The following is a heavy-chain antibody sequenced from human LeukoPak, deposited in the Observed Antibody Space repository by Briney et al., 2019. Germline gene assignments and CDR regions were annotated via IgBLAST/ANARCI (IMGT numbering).Heavy chain of an antibody. CDR2: INSDGSSI. D-gene: IGHD3-9*01. CDR1: GFTFSSYW. J-gene: IGHJ4*02. Sequence: GGSLRLSCAASGFTFSSYWMHWVPQAPGKGLVWVSRINSDGSSISYADSVKGLFTISRDNAKNTVFLQMNSLRAEDTAVYYCARGYFRDFWGQGTLVTVSS. V-gene: IGHV3-74*01. CDR3: ARGYFRDF.